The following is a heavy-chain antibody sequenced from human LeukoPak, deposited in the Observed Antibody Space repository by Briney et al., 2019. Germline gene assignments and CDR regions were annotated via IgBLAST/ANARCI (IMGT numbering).Heavy chain of an antibody. CDR3: ARGRGSGSYSQFDY. CDR1: GFTFDDYG. CDR2: INWNGGST. D-gene: IGHD1-26*01. V-gene: IGHV3-20*04. J-gene: IGHJ4*02. Sequence: PGGSLRLSCAASGFTFDDYGMSWVRQAPGKGLEWVSGINWNGGSTGYADSVKGRFTISRDNAKNSLYLQMNSLRAEDTALYYCARGRGSGSYSQFDYWGQGTLVTVSS.